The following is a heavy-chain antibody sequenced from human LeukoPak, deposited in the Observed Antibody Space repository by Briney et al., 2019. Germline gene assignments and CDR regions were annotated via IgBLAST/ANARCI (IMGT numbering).Heavy chain of an antibody. Sequence: GGSLRLSCAASGFTFSSYGMNWVRQAPGGGLEWVSGISGSGGTTYYADSVKGRFTISRDNSKNSLSLQVSSLRAEDTAVYYCAKTNGYYSDWGQGTLVTVSS. CDR3: AKTNGYYSD. V-gene: IGHV3-23*01. J-gene: IGHJ4*02. CDR2: ISGSGGTT. CDR1: GFTFSSYG. D-gene: IGHD3-22*01.